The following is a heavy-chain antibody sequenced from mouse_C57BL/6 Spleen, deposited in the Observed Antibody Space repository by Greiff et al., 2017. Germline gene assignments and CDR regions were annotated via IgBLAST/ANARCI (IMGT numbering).Heavy chain of an antibody. CDR2: ISSGSSTI. CDR3: ARRYYGSSQYYFDY. D-gene: IGHD1-1*01. V-gene: IGHV5-17*01. Sequence: EVKVVESGGGLVKPGGSLKLSCAASGFTFSDYGMHWVRQAPEKGLEWVAYISSGSSTIYYADTVKGRFTISRDNAKNTLFLQMTSLRSEDTAMYYCARRYYGSSQYYFDYWGQGTTLTVSS. J-gene: IGHJ2*01. CDR1: GFTFSDYG.